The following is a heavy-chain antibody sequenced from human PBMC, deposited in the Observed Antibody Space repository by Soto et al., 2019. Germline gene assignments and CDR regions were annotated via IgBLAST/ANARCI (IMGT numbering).Heavy chain of an antibody. V-gene: IGHV1-46*01. CDR2: INPSGGST. CDR3: ARAQPYVEMATITGHFDY. D-gene: IGHD5-12*01. J-gene: IGHJ4*02. Sequence: ASVKVSCKASGYTFTSYYMHWVRQAPGQGLEWMGIINPSGGSTSYAQKFQGRVTMTRDTSTSTVHMELSSLRSEDTAVYYCARAQPYVEMATITGHFDYWGQGTLVTVSS. CDR1: GYTFTSYY.